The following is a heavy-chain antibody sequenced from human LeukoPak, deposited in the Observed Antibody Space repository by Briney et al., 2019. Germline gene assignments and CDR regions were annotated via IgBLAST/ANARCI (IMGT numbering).Heavy chain of an antibody. CDR2: ISSSGSTI. J-gene: IGHJ5*02. CDR3: ARDLTTLTYCGGDCSA. V-gene: IGHV3-11*01. CDR1: GFTVSSNY. D-gene: IGHD2-21*02. Sequence: GGSLRLSCAASGFTVSSNYMSWVRQAPGKGLEWVSYISSSGSTIYYADSVKGRFTISRDNAKNSLYLQMNSLRAEDTAVYYCARDLTTLTYCGGDCSAWGQGTLVTVSS.